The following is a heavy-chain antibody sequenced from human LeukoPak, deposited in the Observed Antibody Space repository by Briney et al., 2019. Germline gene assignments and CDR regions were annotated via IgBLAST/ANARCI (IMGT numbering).Heavy chain of an antibody. J-gene: IGHJ4*02. Sequence: SVKVSCKASGGTFSSYATSWLRQAPGQGLEWMGGIIPIFGTANYAQKFQGRVTITADESTSTAYMELSSLRSEDTAVYYCARHVSTTGTTGYYYFDYWGQGTLVTVSS. V-gene: IGHV1-69*13. CDR3: ARHVSTTGTTGYYYFDY. CDR1: GGTFSSYA. CDR2: IIPIFGTA. D-gene: IGHD1-1*01.